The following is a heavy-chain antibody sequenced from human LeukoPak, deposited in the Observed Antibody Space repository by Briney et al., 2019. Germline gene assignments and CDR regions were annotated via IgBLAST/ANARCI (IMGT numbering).Heavy chain of an antibody. J-gene: IGHJ4*02. CDR2: IDTTTGNP. CDR3: VRGTPTPGMDY. D-gene: IGHD3-10*01. Sequence: ASVNVSCTASGYPFSAHFLNWVRQAPGQGLEWMGNIDTTTGNPRYAQDFTGRFDFSLDASVSTAYLQITSLKADDTAAYYCVRGTPTPGMDYWGQGTQVTVSS. CDR1: GYPFSAHF. V-gene: IGHV7-4-1*02.